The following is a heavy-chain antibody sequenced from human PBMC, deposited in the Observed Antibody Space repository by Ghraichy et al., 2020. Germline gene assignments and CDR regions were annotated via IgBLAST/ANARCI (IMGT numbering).Heavy chain of an antibody. V-gene: IGHV1-2*02. Sequence: ASVKVSCKASGYTFTGYYMHWVRQAPGQGLEWMGWINPNSGGTNYAQKFQGRVTMTRDTSISTAYMELSRLRSDDTAVYYCARDSGSYWRGPDYWGQGTLVTVSS. J-gene: IGHJ4*02. CDR1: GYTFTGYY. D-gene: IGHD1-26*01. CDR2: INPNSGGT. CDR3: ARDSGSYWRGPDY.